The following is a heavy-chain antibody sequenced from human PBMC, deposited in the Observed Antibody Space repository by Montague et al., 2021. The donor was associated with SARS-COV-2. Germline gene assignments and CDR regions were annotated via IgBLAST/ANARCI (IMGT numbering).Heavy chain of an antibody. V-gene: IGHV4-39*07. D-gene: IGHD3-16*02. J-gene: IGHJ5*02. CDR2: IYYSGST. CDR1: GGSISTSPYF. Sequence: SETLSLTCTVSGGSISTSPYFWGWIRQPPGKGLEWIGSIYYSGSTYYNPSLKSRVTISVDTSKNQFSLRLSSVTAADTAVYCCARALIMITFGGVIAHWFDPWGQGTLVTVSS. CDR3: ARALIMITFGGVIAHWFDP.